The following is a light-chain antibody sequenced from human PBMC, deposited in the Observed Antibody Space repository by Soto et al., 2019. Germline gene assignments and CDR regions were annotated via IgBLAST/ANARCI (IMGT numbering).Light chain of an antibody. CDR2: GNT. CDR3: QSYDNSLSGSGV. CDR1: SSNIGAGYD. Sequence: QSVLTQPPSVSGAPGQRVTISCTGSSSNIGAGYDVHWYQQLPGTAPKLLIYGNTNRPSGVSERFSGSKSGTLASLAITGLQAEDEADYYCQSYDNSLSGSGVFGTGTKLTVL. V-gene: IGLV1-40*01. J-gene: IGLJ1*01.